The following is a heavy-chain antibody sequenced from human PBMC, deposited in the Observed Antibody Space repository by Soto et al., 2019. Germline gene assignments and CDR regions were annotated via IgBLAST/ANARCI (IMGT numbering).Heavy chain of an antibody. V-gene: IGHV1-18*01. CDR2: INSFSGDT. Sequence: QVQLVQSGAEVKKPGASMKVSCKASGYTFTHYGITWVRQAPGQGLEWMGWINSFSGDTNYPQKLQGRLTMTTDTSTNTVYMELRNLRSDDTAVYYCARDLHSGGKYWYFDIWGRGTLVTVSS. D-gene: IGHD2-15*01. J-gene: IGHJ2*01. CDR1: GYTFTHYG. CDR3: ARDLHSGGKYWYFDI.